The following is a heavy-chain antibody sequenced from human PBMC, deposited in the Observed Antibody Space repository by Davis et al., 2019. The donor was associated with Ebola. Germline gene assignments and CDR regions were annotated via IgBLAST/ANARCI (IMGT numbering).Heavy chain of an antibody. D-gene: IGHD1-1*01. CDR3: ARGLFWSGLDV. CDR2: TYDSGRT. CDR1: GGSVSHTY. J-gene: IGHJ6*02. Sequence: SETLSLTCSISGGSVSHTYWSWIRQSPGKGLEWLGFTYDSGRTNYNPSLQSRVSISVDTAKNQVSLKVTSVTAADTAVYYCARGLFWSGLDVWGQGTTVTVSS. V-gene: IGHV4-59*02.